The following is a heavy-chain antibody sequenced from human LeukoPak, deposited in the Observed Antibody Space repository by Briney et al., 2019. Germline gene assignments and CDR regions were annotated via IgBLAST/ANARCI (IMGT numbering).Heavy chain of an antibody. Sequence: NPSETLSLTCRVSGGSISSYSWNWIRQPAGKGLEWIGRSYTSGTTNYNPSLKSRLTMSIDTSKNQVSLKMRSVTAADTAVYYCARTVVTLDWYFDLWGRGTLVSVSS. CDR2: SYTSGTT. V-gene: IGHV4-4*07. D-gene: IGHD4-23*01. CDR3: ARTVVTLDWYFDL. J-gene: IGHJ2*01. CDR1: GGSISSYS.